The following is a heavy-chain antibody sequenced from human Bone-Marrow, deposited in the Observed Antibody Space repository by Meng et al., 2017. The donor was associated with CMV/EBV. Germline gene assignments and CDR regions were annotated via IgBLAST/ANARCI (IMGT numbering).Heavy chain of an antibody. D-gene: IGHD4-11*01. J-gene: IGHJ6*02. Sequence: GESLKISCAASGFTVSSNYMSWVRQAPGKGLEWVSVIYSGGSTYYADSVKGRFTISRDNSKNTLYLQMSSLRSEDTAVYYCARTSTNYYYYGMDVWGQGTTVTFSS. CDR3: ARTSTNYYYYGMDV. V-gene: IGHV3-53*05. CDR2: IYSGGST. CDR1: GFTVSSNY.